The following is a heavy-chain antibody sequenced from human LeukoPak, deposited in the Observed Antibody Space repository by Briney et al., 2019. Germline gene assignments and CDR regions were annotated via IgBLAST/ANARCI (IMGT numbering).Heavy chain of an antibody. CDR1: GFTFSSYA. CDR3: ANGIAAAGGAFDI. V-gene: IGHV3-30-3*01. J-gene: IGHJ3*02. CDR2: ISYDGSNK. Sequence: GRSLRLSCAASGFTFSSYAMHWVRQAPGKGLEWVAVISYDGSNKYYADSVKGRFTISRDNAKNSLYLQMNSLRAEDTASYYCANGIAAAGGAFDIWGQGTMVTVSS. D-gene: IGHD6-13*01.